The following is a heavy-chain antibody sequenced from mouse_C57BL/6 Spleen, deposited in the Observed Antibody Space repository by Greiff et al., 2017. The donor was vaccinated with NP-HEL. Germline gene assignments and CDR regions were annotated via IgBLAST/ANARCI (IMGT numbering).Heavy chain of an antibody. V-gene: IGHV2-9-1*01. D-gene: IGHD1-1*01. CDR3: ARNYYSSNYGYFDV. J-gene: IGHJ1*03. CDR1: GFSFTSYA. Sequence: QVQLKESGPGLVAPSQSLSITCTVSGFSFTSYAISWVRQPPGKGLEWLGVIWTGGGTNYNSALKARLSISKDNTKSQIFLKMNSLQTNDTARYYCARNYYSSNYGYFDVWGTGTTVTVSS. CDR2: IWTGGGT.